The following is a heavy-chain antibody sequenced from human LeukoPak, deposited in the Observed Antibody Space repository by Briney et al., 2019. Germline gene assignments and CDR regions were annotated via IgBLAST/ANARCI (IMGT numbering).Heavy chain of an antibody. V-gene: IGHV4-38-2*02. CDR1: TYSISSDYY. CDR3: ARITSDYDSSGCHDY. Sequence: PSETLSLTCTVSTYSISSDYYWGWIRQPPGKGLEWIGNIFHAGSTYYNPSLRSRVTISLDASKNQFSLELNSVTAADTAVYYCARITSDYDSSGCHDYWGQGTLVTVSS. CDR2: IFHAGST. J-gene: IGHJ4*02. D-gene: IGHD3-22*01.